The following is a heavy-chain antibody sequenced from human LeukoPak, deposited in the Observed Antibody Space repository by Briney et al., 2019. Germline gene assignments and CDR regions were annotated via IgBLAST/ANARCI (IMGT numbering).Heavy chain of an antibody. D-gene: IGHD6-13*01. CDR1: GFTFSSYA. CDR3: ARDADSSSWSMYYYYGMDV. CDR2: ISGSGGST. J-gene: IGHJ6*02. V-gene: IGHV3-23*01. Sequence: PGGSLRLSCAASGFTFSSYAMSWVRQAPGKGLEWVSAISGSGGSTYYADSVKGRFTISRDNAKNSLYLQMNSLRAEDTAVYYCARDADSSSWSMYYYYGMDVWGQGTTVTVSS.